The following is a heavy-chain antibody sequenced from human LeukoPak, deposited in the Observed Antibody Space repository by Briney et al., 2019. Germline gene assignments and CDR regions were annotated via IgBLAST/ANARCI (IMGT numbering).Heavy chain of an antibody. D-gene: IGHD7-27*01. J-gene: IGHJ4*02. CDR2: ISGSGDST. CDR1: GFSFSNHA. CDR3: ARRGPNWGFFDY. Sequence: GGSLRFSCAASGFSFSNHAMSWVRQAPGKGLEWVSTISGSGDSTHYADSVKGRFTISGDNSKNTLYLQMNSLRAEDTAVYYCARRGPNWGFFDYWGRGTLVTVSS. V-gene: IGHV3-23*01.